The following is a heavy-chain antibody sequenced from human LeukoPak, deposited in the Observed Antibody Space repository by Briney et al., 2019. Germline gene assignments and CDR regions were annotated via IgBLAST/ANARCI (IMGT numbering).Heavy chain of an antibody. Sequence: GGSLRLSCAASGFTFSSYSMNWVRQAPGKGLEWVSSISSSSSYIYYADSVKGRFTISRDNAKNSLYLQMNSLRAEDTAVYYCARDLRYCSSTSCYNFYYFDYWGQGTLVTVSS. D-gene: IGHD2-2*02. CDR1: GFTFSSYS. CDR3: ARDLRYCSSTSCYNFYYFDY. CDR2: ISSSSSYI. V-gene: IGHV3-21*01. J-gene: IGHJ4*02.